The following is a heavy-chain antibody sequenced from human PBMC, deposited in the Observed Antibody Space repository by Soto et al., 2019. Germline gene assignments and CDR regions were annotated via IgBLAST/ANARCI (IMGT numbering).Heavy chain of an antibody. V-gene: IGHV3-48*03. CDR3: ARERSRRYYYDSSATGAFDI. CDR2: ISSSGSTI. CDR1: GFTFSSYE. J-gene: IGHJ3*02. Sequence: PGGSLRLSCAASGFTFSSYEMNWVRQAPGKGLEWVSYISSSGSTIYYADSVKGRFTISRDNAKNSLYLQMNSLRAEDTAVYYCARERSRRYYYDSSATGAFDIWGQGTMVTVSS. D-gene: IGHD3-22*01.